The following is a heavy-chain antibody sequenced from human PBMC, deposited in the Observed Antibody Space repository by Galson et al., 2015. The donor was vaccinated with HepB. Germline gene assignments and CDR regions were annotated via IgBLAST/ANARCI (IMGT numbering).Heavy chain of an antibody. CDR1: GYSFTSYW. CDR3: ARQRGSGSYYAPNYYYYMDV. D-gene: IGHD3-10*01. Sequence: QSGAEVKKPGESLKISCKGSGYSFTSYWIGWVRQMPGKGLEWMGIIYPGDSDTRYSPSFQGQVTISADESISTAYLQWSSLKASDTAMYYCARQRGSGSYYAPNYYYYMDVWGKGTTVTVSS. V-gene: IGHV5-51*01. J-gene: IGHJ6*03. CDR2: IYPGDSDT.